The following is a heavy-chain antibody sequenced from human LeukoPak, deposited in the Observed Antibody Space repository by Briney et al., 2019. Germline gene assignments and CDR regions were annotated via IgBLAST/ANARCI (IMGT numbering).Heavy chain of an antibody. J-gene: IGHJ3*01. CDR3: AHSRGYSYGLDAFDL. CDR1: GFSLPTSGVG. CDR2: IYWYDEK. Sequence: SGPTLANPTQTLTLTSTFFGFSLPTSGVGVDWIRQPPANALESLAPIYWYDEKRYSPSLKSNLTITKDTAKSQVVLTMTNMDPVDTATYYCAHSRGYSYGLDAFDLWGQGTMVTVSS. V-gene: IGHV2-5*01. D-gene: IGHD5-18*01.